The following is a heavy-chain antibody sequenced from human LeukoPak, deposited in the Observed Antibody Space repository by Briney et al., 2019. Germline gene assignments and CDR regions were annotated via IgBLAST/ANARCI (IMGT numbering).Heavy chain of an antibody. CDR2: IYSGGST. CDR3: AGAARNYYYYYMDV. J-gene: IGHJ6*03. CDR1: GFTVSSNY. D-gene: IGHD6-6*01. Sequence: PGGSLRLSCAASGFTVSSNYMSWVRQAPGKGLEWVSVIYSGGSTYYADSVKGRLTISRDNSKNTLYLQMNSLRAEDTAVYYCAGAARNYYYYYMDVWGKGTTVTVSS. V-gene: IGHV3-66*02.